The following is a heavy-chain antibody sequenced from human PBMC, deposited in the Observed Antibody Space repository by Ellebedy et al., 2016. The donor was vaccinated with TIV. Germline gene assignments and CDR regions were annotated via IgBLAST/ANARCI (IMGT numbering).Heavy chain of an antibody. Sequence: AASVKVSCKTSGYNFIDYGVSWVRHAPGQGLEWLGWISAYYGSTTYAQSLQGRVTLTRDTSTSTLYMELRSLRFDDTAVYYCVREMEASGTTSFAYWGQGTLVTVSS. V-gene: IGHV1-18*01. J-gene: IGHJ4*02. CDR1: GYNFIDYG. CDR2: ISAYYGST. D-gene: IGHD1-1*01. CDR3: VREMEASGTTSFAY.